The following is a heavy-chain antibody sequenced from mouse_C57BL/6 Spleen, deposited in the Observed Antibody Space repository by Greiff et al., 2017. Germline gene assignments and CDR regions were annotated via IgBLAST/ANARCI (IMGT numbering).Heavy chain of an antibody. CDR3: AGEGLGFDY. Sequence: EVKLVESEGGLVQPGSSMKLSCTASGFTFSDYYMAWVRQVPEKGLEWVANINYDGSSTYYLDSLKSRFIISRDNAKNILYLQMSSLKSEYTATYCCAGEGLGFDYWGQGTTLTVSS. J-gene: IGHJ2*01. CDR2: INYDGSST. CDR1: GFTFSDYY. V-gene: IGHV5-16*01.